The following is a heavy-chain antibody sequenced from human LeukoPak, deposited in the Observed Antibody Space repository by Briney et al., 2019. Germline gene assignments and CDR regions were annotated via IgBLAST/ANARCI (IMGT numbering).Heavy chain of an antibody. CDR1: GYSFTAYY. Sequence: ASVTVSCKASGYSFTAYYIFWVRQAPGQGLEWMGWIKPSSGDAKSAQKFQDRVTITRDSSINTVYMEVTRLTSDDTALYYCVRGGSGWFYNSLDPWGQGTLVTVSS. CDR2: IKPSSGDA. CDR3: VRGGSGWFYNSLDP. V-gene: IGHV1-2*02. D-gene: IGHD6-19*01. J-gene: IGHJ5*02.